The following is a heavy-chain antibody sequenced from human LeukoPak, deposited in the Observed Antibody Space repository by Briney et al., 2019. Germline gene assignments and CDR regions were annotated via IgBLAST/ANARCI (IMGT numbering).Heavy chain of an antibody. V-gene: IGHV3-48*03. CDR1: GFIFSSYE. J-gene: IGHJ4*02. Sequence: PGGSLRLSCAASGFIFSSYEMNWVRQAPGKGLEWVSYISSSGSTIYYADSVKGRFTISRDNAKNSLYLQMNSLRAEDTAVYYCARVWQQLAPPIDYWGQGTLVTVSS. CDR3: ARVWQQLAPPIDY. CDR2: ISSSGSTI. D-gene: IGHD6-13*01.